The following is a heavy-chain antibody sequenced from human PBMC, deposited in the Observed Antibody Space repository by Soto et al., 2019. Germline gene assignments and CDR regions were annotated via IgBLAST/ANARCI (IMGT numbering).Heavy chain of an antibody. V-gene: IGHV3-7*03. CDR3: ARALTRSHWTPYSSSSRSFDY. CDR1: GCTFSSYW. D-gene: IGHD6-6*01. Sequence: GWLGRAGSASGCTFSSYWMSGVRQAAGKGLEWVANIKQDGSEKYYVDSVKGRFTISRDNAKNSLYLQMNSLRAEDKAVYYCARALTRSHWTPYSSSSRSFDYWGQGTLVTVYS. J-gene: IGHJ4*02. CDR2: IKQDGSEK.